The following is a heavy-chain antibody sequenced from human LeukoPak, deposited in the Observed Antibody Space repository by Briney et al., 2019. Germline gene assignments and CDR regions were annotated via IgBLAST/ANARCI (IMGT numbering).Heavy chain of an antibody. Sequence: GALRLSCVASGFTFSHYSMNWVRQAPGKGLEWVSSIRFTGSYIYYADSVKGRFTISRDDAKNLLSLQMISLRAEDTAVYYCTRAGPRRDGYNNDYWGQGTLVTVSS. CDR3: TRAGPRRDGYNNDY. V-gene: IGHV3-21*01. J-gene: IGHJ4*02. D-gene: IGHD5-24*01. CDR2: IRFTGSYI. CDR1: GFTFSHYS.